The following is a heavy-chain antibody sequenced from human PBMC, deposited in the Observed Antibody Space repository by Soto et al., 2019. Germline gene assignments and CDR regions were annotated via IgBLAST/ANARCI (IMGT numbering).Heavy chain of an antibody. Sequence: GGSLRLSCAASGFTFSSYGMHWVRQAPGKGLEWVAVIWYDGSNKYYADSVKGRFTISRDNSKNTLYLQMNSLRAEDTAVYYCARDETGRYYYYMDVWGKGTTVTVSS. V-gene: IGHV3-33*01. CDR1: GFTFSSYG. CDR2: IWYDGSNK. J-gene: IGHJ6*03. D-gene: IGHD3-10*01. CDR3: ARDETGRYYYYMDV.